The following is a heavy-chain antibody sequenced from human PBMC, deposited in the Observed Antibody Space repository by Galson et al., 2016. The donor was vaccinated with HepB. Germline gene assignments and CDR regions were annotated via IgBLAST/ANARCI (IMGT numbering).Heavy chain of an antibody. D-gene: IGHD6-19*01. CDR3: ARGGIAVAGTFGY. CDR2: ISSSSTYI. J-gene: IGHJ4*02. CDR1: GFTFSSYS. Sequence: SLRLSCAASGFTFSSYSMNWVRQAPGKGLEWVSSISSSSTYIYYADSVKGRFTISRDNAKNSLYVQMNSLRVEDTAVYHCARGGIAVAGTFGYWGQGTLVTVSS. V-gene: IGHV3-21*01.